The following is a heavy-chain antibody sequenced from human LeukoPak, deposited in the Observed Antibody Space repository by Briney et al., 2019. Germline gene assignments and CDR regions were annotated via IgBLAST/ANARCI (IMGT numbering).Heavy chain of an antibody. V-gene: IGHV3-53*01. D-gene: IGHD3-10*02. CDR1: GFTVSSNS. CDR3: AELGITMIGGV. CDR2: IYSDNT. Sequence: PGGSLRLSCTVSGFTVSSNSMSWVRQAPGKGLEWVSFIYSDNTHYSDSVKGRFTISRDNAKNSLYLQMNSLRAEDTAVCYCAELGITMIGGVWGKGTTVTISS. J-gene: IGHJ6*04.